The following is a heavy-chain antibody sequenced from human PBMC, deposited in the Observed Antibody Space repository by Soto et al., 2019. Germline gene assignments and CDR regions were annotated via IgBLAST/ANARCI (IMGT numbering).Heavy chain of an antibody. J-gene: IGHJ3*02. V-gene: IGHV3-30-3*01. CDR1: GFTFSSYA. CDR2: ISYDGSNK. CDR3: ARGLGSLIDSSGLVRAFDI. Sequence: GGSLRLSCAASGFTFSSYAMHWVRQAPGKGLEWVAVISYDGSNKYYADSVKGRFTISRDNSKNTLYLQMNSLRAEDTAVYYCARGLGSLIDSSGLVRAFDIWGQGTMVTVSS. D-gene: IGHD3-22*01.